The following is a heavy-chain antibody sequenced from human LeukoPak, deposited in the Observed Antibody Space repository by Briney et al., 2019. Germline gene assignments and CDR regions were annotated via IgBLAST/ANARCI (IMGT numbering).Heavy chain of an antibody. CDR1: GFIFSTNA. CDR2: ISYDGSNK. D-gene: IGHD6-13*01. CDR3: ARFIAIDAFDI. Sequence: PGGSLRLSCAASGFIFSTNAMHWVRQAPGKGLEWVAVISYDGSNKYYADSVKGRFTISRDNAKNSLYLQMNSLRAEDTAVYYCARFIAIDAFDIWGQGTMVTVSS. J-gene: IGHJ3*02. V-gene: IGHV3-30*04.